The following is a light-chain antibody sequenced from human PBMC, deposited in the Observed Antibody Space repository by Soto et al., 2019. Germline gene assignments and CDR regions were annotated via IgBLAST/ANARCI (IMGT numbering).Light chain of an antibody. J-gene: IGLJ1*01. Sequence: QSALTQPASVSGSPGQSITISCTGTSSDVGGYNYVSWYQQHPGKAPKLMIYEVSNRPSGVSNRFSGSKSGNTASLTISGLQAEDEANYSCSSYTSSSTPGVFGTGTKLTVL. V-gene: IGLV2-14*01. CDR1: SSDVGGYNY. CDR3: SSYTSSSTPGV. CDR2: EVS.